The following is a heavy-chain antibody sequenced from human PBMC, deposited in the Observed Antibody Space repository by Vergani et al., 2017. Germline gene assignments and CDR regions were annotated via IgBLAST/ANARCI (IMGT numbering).Heavy chain of an antibody. V-gene: IGHV4-34*01. CDR1: GFTVSSNY. D-gene: IGHD3-3*01. J-gene: IGHJ5*02. CDR2: INHSGST. Sequence: VQLVESGGGLVQPGGSLRLSCAASGFTVSSNYMSWIRQPPGKGLEWIGEINHSGSTNYNPSLKSRVTISVDTSKNQFSLKLSSVTAADTAVYYCARGRPYYDFWSGYYRPNWFDPWGQGTLVTVSS. CDR3: ARGRPYYDFWSGYYRPNWFDP.